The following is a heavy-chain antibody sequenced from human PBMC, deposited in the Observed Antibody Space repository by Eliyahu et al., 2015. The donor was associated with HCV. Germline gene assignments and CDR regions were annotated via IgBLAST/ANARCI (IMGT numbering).Heavy chain of an antibody. J-gene: IGHJ5*02. CDR2: IIPIFGTA. V-gene: IGHV1-69*06. CDR3: ARCNWENWFDP. D-gene: IGHD7-27*01. Sequence: IIPIFGTANYAQKFQGRVTITADKSTSTAYMELSSLRSEDTAVYYCARCNWENWFDPWGQGTLVTVSS.